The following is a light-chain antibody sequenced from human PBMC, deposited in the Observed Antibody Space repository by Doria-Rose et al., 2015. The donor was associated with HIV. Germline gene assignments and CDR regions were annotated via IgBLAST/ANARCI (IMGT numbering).Light chain of an antibody. CDR3: HQYGTSWA. CDR2: DGS. Sequence: TQSPGTLSLSPGEGATLSCRAGRSFSSTYLAWYQQKPGQAPSLLIYDGSTRATGIPDRFSASGSGTDFTLTINRLEPEDFALYYCHQYGTSWAFGQGTKVEI. CDR1: RSFSSTY. J-gene: IGKJ1*01. V-gene: IGKV3-20*01.